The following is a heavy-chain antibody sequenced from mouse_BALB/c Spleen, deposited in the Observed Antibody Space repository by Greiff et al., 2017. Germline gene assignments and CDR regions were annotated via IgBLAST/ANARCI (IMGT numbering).Heavy chain of an antibody. V-gene: IGHV2-9*02. CDR3: ARDDYLAY. CDR2: IWAGGST. D-gene: IGHD2-13*01. J-gene: IGHJ3*01. Sequence: VQRVESGPGLVAPSQSLSITCTVPGFSLTSYGVHWVRQPPGKGLEWLGVIWAGGSTNYNSALMSRLSISKDNSKSQVFLQMNSLQTDDTAMYYCARDDYLAYWGQGTLVTVSA. CDR1: GFSLTSYG.